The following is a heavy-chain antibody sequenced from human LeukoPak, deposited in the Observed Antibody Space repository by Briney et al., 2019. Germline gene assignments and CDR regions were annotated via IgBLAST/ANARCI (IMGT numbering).Heavy chain of an antibody. CDR1: GYSFTSYW. Sequence: PGESLKISCKGSGYSFTSYWIGWVRQMPGKGLGWMGIIYPGDSDTRYSPSFQGQVTISADKSISTAYLQWSSLKASDTAMYYCARGTRLKFSGYDYLDAFDIWGQGTMVAVSS. CDR3: ARGTRLKFSGYDYLDAFDI. CDR2: IYPGDSDT. J-gene: IGHJ3*02. D-gene: IGHD5-12*01. V-gene: IGHV5-51*01.